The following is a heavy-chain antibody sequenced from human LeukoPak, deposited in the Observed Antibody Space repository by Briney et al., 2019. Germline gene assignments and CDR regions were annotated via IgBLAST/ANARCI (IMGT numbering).Heavy chain of an antibody. J-gene: IGHJ5*02. CDR2: ISGSGGST. CDR3: VRLSSSSWYLSWFDP. D-gene: IGHD6-13*01. Sequence: GGSLRLSCAASGFTFSSYAMSWVRQAPGKGMEWVSAISGSGGSTYYADSVKGRSTFSRDNTKHTLYLQMNSMRAEDAAVYYCVRLSSSSWYLSWFDPWGQGTLVTVSS. V-gene: IGHV3-23*01. CDR1: GFTFSSYA.